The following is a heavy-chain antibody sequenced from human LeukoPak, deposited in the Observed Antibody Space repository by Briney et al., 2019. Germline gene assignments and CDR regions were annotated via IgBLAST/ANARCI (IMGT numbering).Heavy chain of an antibody. CDR3: ARDLSQFGDWFDP. CDR1: GFTFSSYS. CDR2: ISSSSSYI. V-gene: IGHV3-21*04. J-gene: IGHJ5*02. D-gene: IGHD3-16*01. Sequence: RPGGSLRLSCAASGFTFSSYSMNWVRQAPGKGLEWVSSISSSSSYIYYADSVKGRFTISRDNSKNTLYLQVNSLRADDTAVYYCARDLSQFGDWFDPWGQGTLVTVSS.